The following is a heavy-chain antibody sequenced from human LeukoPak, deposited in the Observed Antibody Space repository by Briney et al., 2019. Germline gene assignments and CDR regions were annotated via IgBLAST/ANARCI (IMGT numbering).Heavy chain of an antibody. V-gene: IGHV4-59*01. D-gene: IGHD1-20*01. CDR1: GGSISSYY. CDR2: IYYSGST. J-gene: IGHJ6*02. CDR3: ARKGPRYNWGYSIYYYGMDV. Sequence: SETLSLTCTVSGGSISSYYWSWIRQPPGKGLEWIGYIYYSGSTNYNPSLKSRVTISVDTSKNQFSLKLSSVTAADTAVYYCARKGPRYNWGYSIYYYGMDVWGQGTTVTVSS.